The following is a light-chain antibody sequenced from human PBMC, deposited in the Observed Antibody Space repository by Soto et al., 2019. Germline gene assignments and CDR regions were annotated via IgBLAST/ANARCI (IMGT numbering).Light chain of an antibody. CDR3: QQHGDSLT. CDR1: QSVISN. J-gene: IGKJ4*01. Sequence: EILMTQSPATLSVSPGERATLSCRASQSVISNSAWYQQKPGQAPRLLIYAASARATGIPARFSGSGSGTEFTLTISSMKSEDSAVYYCQQHGDSLTFGGGTQVDI. CDR2: AAS. V-gene: IGKV3-15*01.